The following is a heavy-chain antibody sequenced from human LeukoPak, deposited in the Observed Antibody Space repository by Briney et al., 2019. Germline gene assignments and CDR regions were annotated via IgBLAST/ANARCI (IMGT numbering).Heavy chain of an antibody. CDR3: AREKHSSSWPHPHTREKYYFDY. V-gene: IGHV4-34*01. CDR2: INHSGST. Sequence: SETLSLTCAVYGGSFSGYYWSWIRQPPGKGLEWIGEINHSGSTNYNPSLKSRVTISVDTSKNQFSLKLSSVTAADTAVYYCAREKHSSSWPHPHTREKYYFDYWGQGTLVTVSS. J-gene: IGHJ4*02. D-gene: IGHD6-13*01. CDR1: GGSFSGYY.